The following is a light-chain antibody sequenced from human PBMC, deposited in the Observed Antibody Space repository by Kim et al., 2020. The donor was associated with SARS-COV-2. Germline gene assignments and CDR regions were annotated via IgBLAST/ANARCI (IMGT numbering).Light chain of an antibody. V-gene: IGLV3-19*01. J-gene: IGLJ3*02. CDR1: SLRSYY. CDR2: GKN. CDR3: NSRDSSGNHWV. Sequence: SSELTQDPAVSVALGQTVRITCQGDSLRSYYASWYRQKPGQAPVLVIYGKNSRPSGIPDRFSGSSSGNTASLTITGAQAEDEADYYCNSRDSSGNHWVFGGGTQLTVL.